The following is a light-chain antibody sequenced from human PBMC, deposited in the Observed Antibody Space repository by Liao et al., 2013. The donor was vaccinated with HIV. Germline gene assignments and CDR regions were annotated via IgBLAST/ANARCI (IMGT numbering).Light chain of an antibody. Sequence: SYELTQPPSVSVSPGQTASISCSGDKLGNEYASWYQQKPGQAPVLVIYQDTKRPSGIPERFSASNSGNTATLTISGTQAMDEADYYCQAWDTTTAAYVFGTGTKVTVL. CDR2: QDT. J-gene: IGLJ1*01. CDR3: QAWDTTTAAYV. V-gene: IGLV3-1*01. CDR1: KLGNEY.